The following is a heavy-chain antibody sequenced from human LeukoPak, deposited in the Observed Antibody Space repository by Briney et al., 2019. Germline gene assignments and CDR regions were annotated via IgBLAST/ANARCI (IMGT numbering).Heavy chain of an antibody. Sequence: ASVKVSCKASGYTFTGYYMHWVRQAPGQGLEWMGWINPNSGGTNYAQKFQGRVTMTRDTSISTAYMELSRLRSDDTAVYYCARDQAYYDILTGYVFSPNFDYWGQGTLVTVSS. CDR3: ARDQAYYDILTGYVFSPNFDY. CDR2: INPNSGGT. CDR1: GYTFTGYY. D-gene: IGHD3-9*01. J-gene: IGHJ4*02. V-gene: IGHV1-2*02.